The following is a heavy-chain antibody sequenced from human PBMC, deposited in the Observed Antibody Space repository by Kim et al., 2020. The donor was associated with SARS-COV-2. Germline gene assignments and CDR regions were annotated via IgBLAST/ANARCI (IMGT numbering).Heavy chain of an antibody. V-gene: IGHV4-59*08. D-gene: IGHD3-10*01. CDR2: ISYAGTM. J-gene: IGHJ4*01. CDR3: ARHLSGSGAFYNVGY. CDR1: GVSISGDY. Sequence: SETLSLTCNVSGVSISGDYWSWIRQTPEKGLQWIASISYAGTMSYNPSLKSRVTISVDTSKNQVSLKLSSVTAADTAMYYCARHLSGSGAFYNVGYWGRIPGHRLL.